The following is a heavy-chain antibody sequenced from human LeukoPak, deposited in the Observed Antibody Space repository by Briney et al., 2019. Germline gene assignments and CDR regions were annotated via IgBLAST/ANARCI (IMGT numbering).Heavy chain of an antibody. Sequence: GASVKVSCKVSGYTLTELSMHWVRQAPGKGLEWMGGFDPEDGETIYAQKFQGRVTMTEDTSTDTAYMELSSLRSGDTAVYYCATLTYYYGSGSVAGDYWGQGTLVTVSS. J-gene: IGHJ4*02. CDR2: FDPEDGET. V-gene: IGHV1-24*01. D-gene: IGHD3-10*01. CDR3: ATLTYYYGSGSVAGDY. CDR1: GYTLTELS.